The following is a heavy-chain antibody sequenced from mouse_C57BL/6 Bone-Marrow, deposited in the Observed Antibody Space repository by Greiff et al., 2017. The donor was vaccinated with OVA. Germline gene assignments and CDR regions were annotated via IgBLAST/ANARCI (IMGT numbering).Heavy chain of an antibody. J-gene: IGHJ2*01. D-gene: IGHD2-3*01. CDR3: ARDGYYVDY. CDR1: GYTFTDYY. CDR2: INPNNGGT. Sequence: EVQLQQSGPELVKPGASVKISCKASGYTFTDYYMNWVKQSHGKSLEWIGDINPNNGGTSYNQKFKGKATLTVDKPSSTAYMQLSSLTSEDSAVYYCARDGYYVDYWGQGTTLTVSS. V-gene: IGHV1-26*01.